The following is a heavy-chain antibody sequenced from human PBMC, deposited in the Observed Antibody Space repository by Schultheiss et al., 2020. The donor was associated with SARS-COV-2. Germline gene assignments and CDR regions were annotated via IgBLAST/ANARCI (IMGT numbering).Heavy chain of an antibody. CDR3: ASPITVPAMTNYYYYYGMDV. J-gene: IGHJ6*02. D-gene: IGHD3-16*01. V-gene: IGHV1-69*06. CDR1: GYTFTSYA. CDR2: IIPILGTT. Sequence: SVKVSCKASGYTFTSYAMHWVRQAPGQRLEWMGGIIPILGTTNYAQKFQGRVTITADKSTSTAYMELRSLRSEDTAVYYCASPITVPAMTNYYYYYGMDVWGQGTTVTVSS.